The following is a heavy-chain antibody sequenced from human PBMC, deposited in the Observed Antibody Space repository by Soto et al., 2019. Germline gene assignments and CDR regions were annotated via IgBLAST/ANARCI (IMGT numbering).Heavy chain of an antibody. J-gene: IGHJ6*03. Sequence: ASVKVSCKASGYTFTSYDINWVRQATGQGLKRMGWMNPNSGNTGYVQKFQGRVTMTRNTSISTAYMELSSLRSEDTAVYYFVRGLNWNYSPYYYYYYMDVWGKGTTVTVSS. CDR2: MNPNSGNT. CDR3: VRGLNWNYSPYYYYYYMDV. CDR1: GYTFTSYD. D-gene: IGHD1-7*01. V-gene: IGHV1-8*01.